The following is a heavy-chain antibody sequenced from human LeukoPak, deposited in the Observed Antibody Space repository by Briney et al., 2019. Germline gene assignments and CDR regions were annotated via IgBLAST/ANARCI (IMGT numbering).Heavy chain of an antibody. CDR1: GDGFSLYY. D-gene: IGHD1-1*01. CDR3: ARVLGVNDKYFDS. J-gene: IGHJ5*01. V-gene: IGHV4-4*07. Sequence: SETLSLTCNVSGDGFSLYYWSWIRQPAGKGLEWIGRVHPSGGANYNYSLRSRVTLSVDSSKNQVFLRLTSVTVADPAVYYCARVLGVNDKYFDSWGQGTPVTVSS. CDR2: VHPSGGA.